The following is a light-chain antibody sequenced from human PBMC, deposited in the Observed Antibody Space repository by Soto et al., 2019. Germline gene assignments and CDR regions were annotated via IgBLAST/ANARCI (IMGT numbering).Light chain of an antibody. CDR3: QQYGSSGVT. CDR1: QSVSSSQ. CDR2: GAS. Sequence: EIVLTQSPGTLSLSPGERATLSCRASQSVSSSQLAWYQQRPGQAPRLLVYGASTRATGIADRFIGSGSGTDFTLTISRLEPEDFAVYYCQQYGSSGVTFGPGTKVDIK. J-gene: IGKJ3*01. V-gene: IGKV3-20*01.